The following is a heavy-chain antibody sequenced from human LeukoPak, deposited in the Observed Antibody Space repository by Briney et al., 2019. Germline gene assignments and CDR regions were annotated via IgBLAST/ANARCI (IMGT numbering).Heavy chain of an antibody. J-gene: IGHJ4*02. CDR2: INPSGGST. V-gene: IGHV1-46*01. Sequence: ASVKVSCKASGYTFTSYYMHWVRQAPGQGLEWMGIINPSGGSTSYAQKFQGRVTMTRDTSTSTVYMELSSLRSEDTAVYYCAREAGRNYCGGDCYPDYRGQGTLVTVSS. CDR3: AREAGRNYCGGDCYPDY. D-gene: IGHD2-21*02. CDR1: GYTFTSYY.